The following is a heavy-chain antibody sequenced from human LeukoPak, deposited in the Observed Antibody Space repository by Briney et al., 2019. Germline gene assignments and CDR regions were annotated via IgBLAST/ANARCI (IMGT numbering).Heavy chain of an antibody. Sequence: PSETLSLTCAVYGGSFSGYYWSWIRQPPGKGLEWIGAINHSGSTNYDPSLKSRVTISVDTSKNQFSLKLSSVTAADTAVYYCARDSSGYDLYYYYYMDVWGKGTTVTVSS. J-gene: IGHJ6*03. D-gene: IGHD3-22*01. V-gene: IGHV4-34*01. CDR3: ARDSSGYDLYYYYYMDV. CDR2: INHSGST. CDR1: GGSFSGYY.